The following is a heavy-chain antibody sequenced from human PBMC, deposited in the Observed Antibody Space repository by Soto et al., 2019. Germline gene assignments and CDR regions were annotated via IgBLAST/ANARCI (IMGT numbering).Heavy chain of an antibody. Sequence: QVQLQESGPGLVKPSQTLSLTCTVSSGFISSGNYYWSWIRQHPGKGLEWIGYIYYSWRTYHNPSLKSRISISLDTSKNQFSLKLSSVTVADTAVYYCARGHSSGWYVTLDYWGQGTLVTVSS. CDR2: IYYSWRT. D-gene: IGHD6-19*01. CDR3: ARGHSSGWYVTLDY. J-gene: IGHJ4*02. CDR1: SGFISSGNYY. V-gene: IGHV4-31*03.